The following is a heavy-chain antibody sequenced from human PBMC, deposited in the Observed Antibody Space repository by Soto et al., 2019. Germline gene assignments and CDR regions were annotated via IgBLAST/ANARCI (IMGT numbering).Heavy chain of an antibody. CDR1: EFTFSSYA. V-gene: IGHV3-23*01. CDR3: AKEGRGSYYFDY. Sequence: GGSLRLSCVASEFTFSSYAMTWVRQAPGKGLEWVSAISGSGGSTYYADSVKGRFTISRDNSKNTLFLQMNRLRAEDTAIYYCAKEGRGSYYFDYWGQGTLVTVSS. D-gene: IGHD3-10*01. CDR2: ISGSGGST. J-gene: IGHJ4*02.